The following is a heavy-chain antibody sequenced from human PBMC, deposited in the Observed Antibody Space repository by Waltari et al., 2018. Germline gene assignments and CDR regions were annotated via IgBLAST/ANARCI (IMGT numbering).Heavy chain of an antibody. J-gene: IGHJ5*02. V-gene: IGHV4-39*01. CDR3: ARGFGETSLDWFDP. D-gene: IGHD3-10*01. Sequence: QLQLQESGPGLVKPSETLSLTGTVSGCSISSSSYYWGWIRQPPGKGLEWIGSIYYSGSTYYNPSLKSRVTISVDTSKNQFSLKLSSVTAADTAVYYCARGFGETSLDWFDPWGQGTLVTVSS. CDR1: GCSISSSSYY. CDR2: IYYSGST.